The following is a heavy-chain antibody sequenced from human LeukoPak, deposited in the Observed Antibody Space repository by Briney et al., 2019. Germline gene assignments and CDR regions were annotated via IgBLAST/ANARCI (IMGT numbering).Heavy chain of an antibody. CDR1: GFTFSSYS. Sequence: RGSLRLSCAASGFTFSSYSMNWVRQAPGKGLEWVSSISSSSSYIYYADSVKGRFTISRDNAKNSLYLQMNSLRAEDTAVYYCARAISGSSEYYFDYWGQGTLVTVSS. D-gene: IGHD1-26*01. V-gene: IGHV3-21*01. CDR3: ARAISGSSEYYFDY. J-gene: IGHJ4*02. CDR2: ISSSSSYI.